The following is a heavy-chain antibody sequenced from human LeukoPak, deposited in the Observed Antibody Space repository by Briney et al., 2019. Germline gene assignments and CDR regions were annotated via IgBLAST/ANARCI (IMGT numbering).Heavy chain of an antibody. CDR1: GYSFTSYW. Sequence: GESLKISCKGSGYSFTSYWIGWVRQMPGKGLEWMGIIYPGDSDTRYSPSFQGQVTISADKSISTAYLQWSSLKASDTAMYYCAKHRKLYSSSWYEAFDIWGQGTMVTVSS. CDR3: AKHRKLYSSSWYEAFDI. CDR2: IYPGDSDT. J-gene: IGHJ3*02. V-gene: IGHV5-51*01. D-gene: IGHD6-13*01.